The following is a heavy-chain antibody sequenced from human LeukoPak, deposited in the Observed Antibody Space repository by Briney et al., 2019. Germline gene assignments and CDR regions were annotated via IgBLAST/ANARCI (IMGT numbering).Heavy chain of an antibody. J-gene: IGHJ2*01. D-gene: IGHD3-22*01. CDR2: IYSGGGT. CDR3: AKSSLITMIVVASEWYFDL. V-gene: IGHV3-66*02. Sequence: PGGSLRLSCAASGFTVSSTYMSWVRQAPGKGLEWVSVIYSGGGTYYADSVKGRFTISRDTSKNTLFLQMNSLRAEDTAVYYCAKSSLITMIVVASEWYFDLWGRGTLVTVSS. CDR1: GFTVSSTY.